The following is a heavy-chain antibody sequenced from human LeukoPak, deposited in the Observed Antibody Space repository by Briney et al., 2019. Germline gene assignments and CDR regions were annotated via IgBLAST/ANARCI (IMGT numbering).Heavy chain of an antibody. J-gene: IGHJ4*02. Sequence: WGTLSLTCTGSGGSLSSYYWSWIRQPPGKGLEWIGYICYSGSTKYNPSLQRGVIISLDTSKNQFSLKLSSVTAADTDLYYCATTLRDFWSGYWDSYYFDYWGQGTLVTVSS. V-gene: IGHV4-59*01. CDR3: ATTLRDFWSGYWDSYYFDY. CDR1: GGSLSSYY. D-gene: IGHD3-3*01. CDR2: ICYSGST.